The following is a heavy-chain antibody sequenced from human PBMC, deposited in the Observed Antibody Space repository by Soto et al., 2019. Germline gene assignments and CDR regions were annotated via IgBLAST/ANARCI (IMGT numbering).Heavy chain of an antibody. CDR3: ARAYGGNPALFDP. D-gene: IGHD4-17*01. V-gene: IGHV3-53*01. Sequence: EVQLVESGGGLIQPGGSLRLSCAASGFTVSRDYMRWVRQAPGKGLEWVSVIYTGGSTYYADSVKGRFTFSRDNSKNTLYLQMNSLRAEDTAVYYCARAYGGNPALFDPWGQGTLVTVSS. CDR2: IYTGGST. J-gene: IGHJ5*02. CDR1: GFTVSRDY.